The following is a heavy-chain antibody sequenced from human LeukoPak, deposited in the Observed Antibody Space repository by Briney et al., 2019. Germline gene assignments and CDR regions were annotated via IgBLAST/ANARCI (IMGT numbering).Heavy chain of an antibody. CDR3: AKGTSSGWYYFDY. CDR2: IYHSGDT. J-gene: IGHJ4*02. CDR1: GYSITSGYY. V-gene: IGHV4-38-2*02. Sequence: SETLSLTCIVSGYSITSGYYWGWIRQPPGKGLEWIGSIYHSGDTYYNPSLKSRVTISVDTSKNQFSPKLDSVTAADTAVYYCAKGTSSGWYYFDYWGQGTLVTVPS. D-gene: IGHD6-19*01.